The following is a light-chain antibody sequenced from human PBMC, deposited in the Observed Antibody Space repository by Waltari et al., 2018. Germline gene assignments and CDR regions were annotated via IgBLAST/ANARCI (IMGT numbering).Light chain of an antibody. CDR2: DAS. V-gene: IGKV1-33*01. Sequence: DIHMTQSPSSLSAPVVDRVTITCQASQDIKQSLNWFHQKPGTAPEVLIFDASNSQTGAPSRFSGSGSGTDFTFTISSLQPEDMGTYYCQQYHSVPLTFGGGTTVEIK. J-gene: IGKJ4*01. CDR3: QQYHSVPLT. CDR1: QDIKQS.